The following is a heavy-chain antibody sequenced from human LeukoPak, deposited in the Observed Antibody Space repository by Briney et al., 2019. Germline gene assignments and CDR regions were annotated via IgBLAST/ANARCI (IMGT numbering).Heavy chain of an antibody. CDR2: ISWNSGSI. CDR3: ARSSWYYYYGMDV. Sequence: GGSLRLSCAASGFTFDDYAMHWVRQAPGKGLEWVSGISWNSGSIGYADSVKGRFTISRDNAKNSLYLQMNSLRAEDTALYYCARSSWYYYYGMDVWGQGTTVTVSS. J-gene: IGHJ6*02. CDR1: GFTFDDYA. D-gene: IGHD6-13*01. V-gene: IGHV3-9*01.